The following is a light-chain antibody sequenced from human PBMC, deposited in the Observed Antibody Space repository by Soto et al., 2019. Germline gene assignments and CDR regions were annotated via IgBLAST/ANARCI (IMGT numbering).Light chain of an antibody. Sequence: QSVLTQPASVSGSPGQSITISCTGTSSDVGSYNLVSWYQHHPGKAPKLMIYEGSKRPSGVSNRFSGSKSGNTASLTISGLQAEDEADYYCCSYAGSSTFYVFGTGTKLTVL. V-gene: IGLV2-23*01. CDR1: SSDVGSYNL. J-gene: IGLJ1*01. CDR2: EGS. CDR3: CSYAGSSTFYV.